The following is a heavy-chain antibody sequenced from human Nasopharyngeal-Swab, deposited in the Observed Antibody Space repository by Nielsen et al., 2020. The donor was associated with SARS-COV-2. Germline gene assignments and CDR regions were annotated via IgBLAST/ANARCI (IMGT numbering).Heavy chain of an antibody. CDR3: ARDYYDSSGYYGGFDP. Sequence: WIRQPPGKGLEWIGYIYYSGSTYYNPSLKSRVTISVDMSKNQFSLKLSSVTAADTAVYYCARDYYDSSGYYGGFDPWGQGTLVTVSS. J-gene: IGHJ5*02. D-gene: IGHD3-22*01. V-gene: IGHV4-30-4*01. CDR2: IYYSGST.